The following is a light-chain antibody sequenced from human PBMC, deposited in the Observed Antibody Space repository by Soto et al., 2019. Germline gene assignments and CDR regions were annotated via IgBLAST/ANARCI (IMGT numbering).Light chain of an antibody. Sequence: DFQVAQSSSTMSASVGDRVTITCRASQSISSWLAWYQHKPGKAPNLLIYDASNLDSGVPSRFSGSGSGTEFSLTISNLQPDDCATYYCQQYDNYWTFGQG. CDR3: QQYDNYWT. CDR2: DAS. J-gene: IGKJ1*01. CDR1: QSISSW. V-gene: IGKV1-5*01.